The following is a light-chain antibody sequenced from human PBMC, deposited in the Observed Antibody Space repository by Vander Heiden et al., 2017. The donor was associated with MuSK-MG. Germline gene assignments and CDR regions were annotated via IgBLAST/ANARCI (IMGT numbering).Light chain of an antibody. V-gene: IGLV1-40*01. Sequence: HSVLTQPPSVSGAPGQRHTIPCTGRRPHIGAGYYVHWAQQPPGTAPTLLISGNRTRPSGDPDRFSGSKSGLSASLPITWLQAEDEADYYCQSYDRSLSGYYVFGTGTKVTVL. CDR3: QSYDRSLSGYYV. CDR1: RPHIGAGYY. CDR2: GNR. J-gene: IGLJ1*01.